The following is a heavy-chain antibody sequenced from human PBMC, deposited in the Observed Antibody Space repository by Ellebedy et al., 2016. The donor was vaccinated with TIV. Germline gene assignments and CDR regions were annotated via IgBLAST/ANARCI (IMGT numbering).Heavy chain of an antibody. CDR1: GFTFSSYW. Sequence: GGSLRLXXAASGFTFSSYWMHWVRQAPGKGVVWVSRISSDGSSTNYADSVKGRFTISRDNAKNTLYLQMNSLRAEDTAVYYCARRRTDYALDYWGQGTLVTVSS. D-gene: IGHD4-17*01. CDR2: ISSDGSST. J-gene: IGHJ4*02. CDR3: ARRRTDYALDY. V-gene: IGHV3-74*01.